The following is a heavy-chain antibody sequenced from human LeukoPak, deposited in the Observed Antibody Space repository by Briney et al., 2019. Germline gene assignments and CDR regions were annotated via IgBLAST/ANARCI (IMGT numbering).Heavy chain of an antibody. V-gene: IGHV3-30*18. CDR3: AKDGPLGDY. CDR1: GFSFSTYG. J-gene: IGHJ4*02. D-gene: IGHD3-16*01. CDR2: ISNDGSKK. Sequence: GGTLRLSCPASGFSFSTYGMHWVRHAPAKGLEWLAFISNDGSKKYYADSVKGRFTVSRDNSKNTLCLQMNSLRDDDTAVYYCAKDGPLGDYWGQGTLVTVSS.